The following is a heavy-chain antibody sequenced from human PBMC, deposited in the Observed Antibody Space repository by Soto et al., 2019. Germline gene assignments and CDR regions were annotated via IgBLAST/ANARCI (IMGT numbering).Heavy chain of an antibody. CDR1: GFTFSSYA. Sequence: GGSLRLSCAASGFTFSSYAMSWVRQAPGKGLEWVSAISGSGGSTYYADSVKGRFTISRDNSKNTLYLQMNSLRAEDTAVYYCAKPPLYCSSTSCYTFDYWGQGTLVTVSS. CDR3: AKPPLYCSSTSCYTFDY. V-gene: IGHV3-23*01. D-gene: IGHD2-2*02. J-gene: IGHJ4*02. CDR2: ISGSGGST.